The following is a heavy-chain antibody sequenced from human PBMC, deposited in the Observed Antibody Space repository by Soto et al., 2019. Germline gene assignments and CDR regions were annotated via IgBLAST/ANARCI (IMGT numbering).Heavy chain of an antibody. V-gene: IGHV3-23*01. CDR2: ISNSGHSA. Sequence: GGSLRLSCAASGFTFSSYAMNWVRQAPGKGLEWISVISNSGHSAYYADSVKGRFTISRDNSKNTLYLQIKSLRAEDTAAYYCAKGGPTFLNWFGPWGQGTLVTVSS. CDR1: GFTFSSYA. CDR3: AKGGPTFLNWFGP. D-gene: IGHD5-12*01. J-gene: IGHJ5*02.